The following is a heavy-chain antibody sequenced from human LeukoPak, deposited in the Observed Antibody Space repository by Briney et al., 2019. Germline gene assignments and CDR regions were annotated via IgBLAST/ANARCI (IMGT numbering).Heavy chain of an antibody. CDR2: ISASGSAT. Sequence: GGSLRLSCAVSGFSFTNVWMNWVRQAPGKGLEWVAAISASGSATSYADSVRGRFTISRDNSKSTTYLQMNSLRAEDTAVYYCAKALGDFWSGYYGGRFDYWGQGTLVTVSS. V-gene: IGHV3-23*01. CDR3: AKALGDFWSGYYGGRFDY. D-gene: IGHD3-3*01. J-gene: IGHJ4*02. CDR1: GFSFTNVW.